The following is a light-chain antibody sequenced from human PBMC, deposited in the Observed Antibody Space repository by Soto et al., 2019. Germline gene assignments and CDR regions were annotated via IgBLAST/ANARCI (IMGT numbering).Light chain of an antibody. CDR2: EVS. CDR3: SSYTSSSTPCV. CDR1: RSDVGGYNY. Sequence: QSALAQPASVSGSPGQSITISCTGTRSDVGGYNYVSWYQQHPGKAPKLMIYEVSNRPSGVSNRFSGSKSGNTASLTISGLQAEDEADYYCSSYTSSSTPCVFGTGTKVTVL. J-gene: IGLJ1*01. V-gene: IGLV2-14*01.